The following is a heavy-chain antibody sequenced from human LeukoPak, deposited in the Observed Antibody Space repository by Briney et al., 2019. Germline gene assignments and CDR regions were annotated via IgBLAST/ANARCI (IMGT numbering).Heavy chain of an antibody. J-gene: IGHJ4*02. V-gene: IGHV3-23*01. CDR3: AKDLLGLLRNFDRLPD. Sequence: GGSLTLSCAASGCTFSSHALNWVRQAPGKGLEWVSGITGSGGGIFFADSVKGRFTISRDNSKNTLYLRMNSLRAEDTAVYYCAKDLLGLLRNFDRLPDWGQGTLVTVSS. CDR2: ITGSGGGI. D-gene: IGHD3-9*01. CDR1: GCTFSSHA.